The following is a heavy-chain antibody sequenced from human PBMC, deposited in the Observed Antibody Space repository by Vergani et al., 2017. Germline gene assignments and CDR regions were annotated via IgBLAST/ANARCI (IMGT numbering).Heavy chain of an antibody. CDR3: ARGLLMVRGVKYYYYYMVV. D-gene: IGHD3-10*01. CDR2: TIPIFGTA. Sequence: QVQLVQSGAEVKKPGSSVKVSCKASGGTFSSYAISWVRQAPGQGLEWMGGTIPIFGTANYAQKFQGRVTITADESTSTASMELSSLRSEDTAVYCCARGLLMVRGVKYYYYYMVVWGEGP. CDR1: GGTFSSYA. V-gene: IGHV1-69*01. J-gene: IGHJ6*03.